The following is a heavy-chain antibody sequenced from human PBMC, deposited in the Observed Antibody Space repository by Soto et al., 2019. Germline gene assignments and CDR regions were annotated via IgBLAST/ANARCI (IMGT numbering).Heavy chain of an antibody. CDR1: GGSVSSGSYY. CDR3: ARPLYSYGPMDV. D-gene: IGHD5-18*01. V-gene: IGHV4-61*01. CDR2: IYYSGST. Sequence: PSETLSLTCTVSGGSVSSGSYYWSWIRQPPGKGLEWIGYIYYSGSTNYKHSLKSRVTVSVDTSKNQFSLKLSSVTAADTAVYYCARPLYSYGPMDVWGQGTTVTVSS. J-gene: IGHJ6*02.